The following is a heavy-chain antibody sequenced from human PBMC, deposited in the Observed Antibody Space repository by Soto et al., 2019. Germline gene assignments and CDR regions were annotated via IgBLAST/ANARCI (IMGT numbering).Heavy chain of an antibody. CDR1: GFTFSSYE. Sequence: HPGGSLRLSCTASGFTFSSYEMNWVRQAPGKGLEWVSHISNSGSVIDYADSVKGRFTTSRDNARNSLYLQMDTLRAEDTAVYYCARDMGFGEVTYQYGMDVWGQGTTVTVSS. J-gene: IGHJ6*02. CDR3: ARDMGFGEVTYQYGMDV. CDR2: ISNSGSVI. V-gene: IGHV3-48*03. D-gene: IGHD3-10*01.